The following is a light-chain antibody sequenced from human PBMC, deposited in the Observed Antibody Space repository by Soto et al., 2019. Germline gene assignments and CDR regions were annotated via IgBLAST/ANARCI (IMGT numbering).Light chain of an antibody. V-gene: IGKV1-39*01. CDR2: AAS. CDR3: QQSYSTPRT. J-gene: IGKJ1*01. CDR1: QSISNY. Sequence: DLQMTQSPSSLSASVGDRVTITCRASQSISNYLNWYQQKPGKAPKLLMYAASSLQSGVPSRFRGHGTGTDFTLTISSLQPEDFATYYCQQSYSTPRTFGQGTKVEI.